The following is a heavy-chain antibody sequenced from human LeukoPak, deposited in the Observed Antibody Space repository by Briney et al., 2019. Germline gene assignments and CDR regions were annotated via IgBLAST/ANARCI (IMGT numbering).Heavy chain of an antibody. CDR3: ARDSGYDSSGYYYFRASDI. V-gene: IGHV3-7*04. D-gene: IGHD3-22*01. Sequence: GGSLRLSCAASGFTFSSYWMSWVRQAPGEGLEWLANIKQDGSEKYYVDSVEGRFTISRDNAKNSLYLQMNSLRAEDTAVYYCARDSGYDSSGYYYFRASDIWGQGTMVTVSS. CDR2: IKQDGSEK. J-gene: IGHJ3*02. CDR1: GFTFSSYW.